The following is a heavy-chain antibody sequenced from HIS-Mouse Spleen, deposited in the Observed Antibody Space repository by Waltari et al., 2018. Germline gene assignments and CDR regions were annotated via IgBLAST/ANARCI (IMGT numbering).Heavy chain of an antibody. CDR1: GGSISSSSYY. D-gene: IGHD6-13*01. CDR2: IYYSGST. J-gene: IGHJ2*01. V-gene: IGHV4-39*07. CDR3: AREIPYSSSWYDWYFDL. Sequence: QLQLQESGPGLVKPSETLSLTCTVSGGSISSSSYYWGWIRQPPGKVLEGSGSIYYSGSTYYNPSLKSRVTISVDPSKNQFSLKLSSVTAADTAVYYCAREIPYSSSWYDWYFDLWGRGTLVTVSS.